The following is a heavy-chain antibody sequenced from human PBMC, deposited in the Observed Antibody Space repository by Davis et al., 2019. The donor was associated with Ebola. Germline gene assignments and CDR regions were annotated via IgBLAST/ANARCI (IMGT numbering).Heavy chain of an antibody. CDR2: IYYSGST. J-gene: IGHJ4*02. CDR3: ARDLHGYCSSTSCGLDY. D-gene: IGHD2-2*01. Sequence: PSETLSLTCTVSGGSISSYYWSWIRQPPGKGLEWIGYIYYSGSTNYNPSLKSRVTISVDTSKNQLSLKLSSVTAADTAVYYCARDLHGYCSSTSCGLDYWGQGTLVTVSS. V-gene: IGHV4-59*01. CDR1: GGSISSYY.